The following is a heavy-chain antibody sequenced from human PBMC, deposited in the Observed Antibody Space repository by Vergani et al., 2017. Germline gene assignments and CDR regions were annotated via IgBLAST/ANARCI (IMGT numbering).Heavy chain of an antibody. D-gene: IGHD6-19*01. CDR1: GFTFSSYG. J-gene: IGHJ4*02. CDR2: ISYDGSNK. V-gene: IGHV3-30*03. Sequence: QVQLVESGGGVVQPGRSLRLSCAASGFTFSSYGMHWVRQAPGKGLEWVAVISYDGSNKYYADSVKGRFTISRDNSKNTLYLQMNSLRAEDTAVYYCARRLPGPPSSGWTIDYWGQGTLVTVSS. CDR3: ARRLPGPPSSGWTIDY.